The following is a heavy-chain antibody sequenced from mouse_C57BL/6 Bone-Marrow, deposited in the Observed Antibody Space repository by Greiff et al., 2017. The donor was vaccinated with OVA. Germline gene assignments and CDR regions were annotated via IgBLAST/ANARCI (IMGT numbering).Heavy chain of an antibody. CDR2: IRSKSNNYAT. CDR1: GFSFNTYA. V-gene: IGHV10-1*01. D-gene: IGHD1-3*01. Sequence: VQLVESGGGLVQPKGSLKLSCAASGFSFNTYAMNWVRQAPGKGLEWVARIRSKSNNYATYYADSVKDRFTISRDDSESMLYLQMNNLKTEDTAMYYCVRHGELLSMDYWGQGTSVTVSS. CDR3: VRHGELLSMDY. J-gene: IGHJ4*01.